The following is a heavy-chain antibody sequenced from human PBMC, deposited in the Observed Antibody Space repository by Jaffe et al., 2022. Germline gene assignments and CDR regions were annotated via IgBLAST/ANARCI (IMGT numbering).Heavy chain of an antibody. D-gene: IGHD1-26*01. Sequence: EVQLVESGGGLVQPGRSLRLSCTASGFTFGDYAMSWVRQAPGKGLEWVGFIRSKAYGGTTEYAASVKGRFTISRDDSKSIAYLQMNSLKTEDTAVYYCTREGPYSGSYNYWGQGTLVTVSS. CDR2: IRSKAYGGTT. V-gene: IGHV3-49*04. J-gene: IGHJ4*02. CDR1: GFTFGDYA. CDR3: TREGPYSGSYNY.